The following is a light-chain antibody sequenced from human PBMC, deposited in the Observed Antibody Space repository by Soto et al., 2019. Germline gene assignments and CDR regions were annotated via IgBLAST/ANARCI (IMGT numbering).Light chain of an antibody. Sequence: QSVLTQPPSASGSPGQSVTISCTGTSSDVGGYNYVSWYQQHPGKAPKLMIYEVSKRPSGVPDRFSGSKSGNTASLTVSGLHAEDEADYYCSSYAGSNAHYVFGTGTKVIVL. V-gene: IGLV2-8*01. CDR1: SSDVGGYNY. CDR2: EVS. J-gene: IGLJ1*01. CDR3: SSYAGSNAHYV.